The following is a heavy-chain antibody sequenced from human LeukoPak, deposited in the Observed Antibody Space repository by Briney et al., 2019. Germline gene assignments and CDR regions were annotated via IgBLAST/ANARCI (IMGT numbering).Heavy chain of an antibody. Sequence: SDTLSLTCTVSGGSISSYYWSWIRQPPGKGLEWIGYIYYSGSTNCNPSLKSRVTISVDTSKNQFSLKLSSVTAADTAVYYCARIVAGTWSFDYWGQGTLVTVSP. CDR1: GGSISSYY. CDR3: ARIVAGTWSFDY. V-gene: IGHV4-59*01. CDR2: IYYSGST. J-gene: IGHJ4*02. D-gene: IGHD6-19*01.